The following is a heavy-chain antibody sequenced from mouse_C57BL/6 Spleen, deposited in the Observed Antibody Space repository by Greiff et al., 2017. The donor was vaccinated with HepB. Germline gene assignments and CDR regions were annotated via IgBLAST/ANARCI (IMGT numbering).Heavy chain of an antibody. V-gene: IGHV1-55*01. D-gene: IGHD2-4*01. CDR2: IYPGSGST. J-gene: IGHJ2*01. CDR1: GYTFTSYW. Sequence: QVQLQQPGAELVKPGASVKMSCKASGYTFTSYWITWVKQRPGQGLEWIGDIYPGSGSTNYNEKFKSKATLTVDTSSSTAYMQLSSLTSEESAVYDWANRSYSDCNGYYFDYWGQGTTLTVSS. CDR3: ANRSYSDCNGYYFDY.